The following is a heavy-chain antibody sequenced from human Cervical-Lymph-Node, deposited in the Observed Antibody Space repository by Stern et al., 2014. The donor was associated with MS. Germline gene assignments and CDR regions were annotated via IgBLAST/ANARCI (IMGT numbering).Heavy chain of an antibody. Sequence: QVQLVQSGAEVKKPGASGKVSCKVSGDTLSEISMHWVRQAPGKGLEWMGGFDPQHGETLYAQKFQGRVTMAEDRSTDTAYMELSSLRSEDTAMYYCATHRGRVTYYYGMDVWGQGTTVTVSS. CDR2: FDPQHGET. J-gene: IGHJ6*02. D-gene: IGHD2-21*02. CDR3: ATHRGRVTYYYGMDV. CDR1: GDTLSEIS. V-gene: IGHV1-24*01.